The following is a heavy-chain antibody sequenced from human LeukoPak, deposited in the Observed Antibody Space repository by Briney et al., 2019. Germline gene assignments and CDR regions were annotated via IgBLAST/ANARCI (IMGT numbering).Heavy chain of an antibody. V-gene: IGHV3-66*02. CDR1: GFTVSSNY. J-gene: IGHJ3*02. Sequence: GGSLRLSCAASGFTVSSNYMSWVRQAPGKELEWVSVIYSGGSTYYADSVKGRFTISRDNSKNTLYLQMNSLRAEDTAVYYCARDLDGAFDIWGQGTMVTVSS. CDR3: ARDLDGAFDI. CDR2: IYSGGST.